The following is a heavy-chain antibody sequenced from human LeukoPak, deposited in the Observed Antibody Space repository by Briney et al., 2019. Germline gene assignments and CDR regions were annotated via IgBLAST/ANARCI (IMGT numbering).Heavy chain of an antibody. CDR2: IYYSGST. D-gene: IGHD3-9*01. CDR3: ARVTGYTIEDYFDY. V-gene: IGHV4-59*01. J-gene: IGHJ4*02. Sequence: TPSETLSLTCTVSGGSISSYYWSWIRQPPGKGLEWIGYIYYSGSTNYNPSLKSRVTISVKTSKNQFPLKLRSVTAADTAVYYCARVTGYTIEDYFDYWGQGTLVTVSS. CDR1: GGSISSYY.